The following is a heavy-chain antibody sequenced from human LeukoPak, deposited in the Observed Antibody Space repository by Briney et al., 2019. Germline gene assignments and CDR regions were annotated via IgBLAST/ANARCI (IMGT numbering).Heavy chain of an antibody. CDR3: VRLLGDSRGYYPRSFYIDS. V-gene: IGHV4-38-2*01. CDR1: GYSITNGYY. D-gene: IGHD3-22*01. Sequence: SETLSLTCAVSGYSITNGYYWGWIRQAPGKGLEWIGSSYHRGNAHYKSSLNGRVATSTDTSKNQFSLTLTSVTAADTAVYFCVRLLGDSRGYYPRSFYIDSWGQGILVSVSS. CDR2: SYHRGNA. J-gene: IGHJ4*02.